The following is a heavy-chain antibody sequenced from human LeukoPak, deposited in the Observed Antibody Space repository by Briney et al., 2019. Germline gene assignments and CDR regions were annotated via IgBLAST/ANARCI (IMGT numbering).Heavy chain of an antibody. Sequence: PSETLSLTCTVSGGSISSGSYYWGWFRQPPGKGLEWIGSIYYSGSTYNNPSIKSRVLKSRVTISVDTSKNQFSLELNSVTAADTAVYYCARDPSVAAAGNNWFDPWGQGTLVTVSS. CDR2: IYYSGST. CDR1: GGSISSGSYY. J-gene: IGHJ5*02. V-gene: IGHV4-39*07. CDR3: ARDPSVAAAGNNWFDP. D-gene: IGHD6-13*01.